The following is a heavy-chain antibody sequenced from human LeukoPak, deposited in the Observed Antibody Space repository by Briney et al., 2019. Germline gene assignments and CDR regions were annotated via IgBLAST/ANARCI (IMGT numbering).Heavy chain of an antibody. CDR1: GFTVSSNY. V-gene: IGHV3-66*04. CDR2: IYSGGST. D-gene: IGHD3-22*01. CDR3: ARPIDSSGYYPSD. Sequence: GGSLRLSCAASGFTVSSNYMSWVRQAPGKGLEWVPVIYSGGSTYYADSVKGRFTISRDNAKNSLYLQMNSLRAEDTAVYYCARPIDSSGYYPSDWGQGTLVTVSS. J-gene: IGHJ4*02.